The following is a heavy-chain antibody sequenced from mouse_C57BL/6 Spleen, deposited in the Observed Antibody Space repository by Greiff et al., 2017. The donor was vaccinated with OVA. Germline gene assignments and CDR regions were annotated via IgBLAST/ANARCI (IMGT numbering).Heavy chain of an antibody. V-gene: IGHV1-62-2*01. Sequence: VQLQESGAELVKPGASVKLSCKASGYTFTEYTIHWVKQRSGQGLEWIGWFYPGSGSIKYNEKFKDKATLTADKSSSTVYMELSRLTSEDSAVYFCARHEGGYYGSSPYFDYWGQGTTLTVSS. CDR3: ARHEGGYYGSSPYFDY. CDR1: GYTFTEYT. J-gene: IGHJ2*01. D-gene: IGHD1-1*01. CDR2: FYPGSGSI.